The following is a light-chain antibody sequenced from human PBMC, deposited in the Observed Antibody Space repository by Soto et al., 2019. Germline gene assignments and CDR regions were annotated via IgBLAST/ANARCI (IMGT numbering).Light chain of an antibody. CDR2: DSS. Sequence: DIVLTQSPAPLSLSPGERATLSCRSSQSLSSNFLAWYQQKPGQPPRLLIYDSSTRATGFPDRFSGSWSGTDCTLTIIRLEPEDVAVYYCQQYDISPWTLCQGTKVDIK. J-gene: IGKJ1*01. V-gene: IGKV3-20*01. CDR1: QSLSSNF. CDR3: QQYDISPWT.